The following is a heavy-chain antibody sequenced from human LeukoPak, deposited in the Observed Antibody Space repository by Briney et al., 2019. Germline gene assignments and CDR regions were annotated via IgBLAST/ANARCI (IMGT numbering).Heavy chain of an antibody. Sequence: ASVKVSCKVSGYTLTELSMHWVRQAPGQGLEWMGGIIPIFGTANYAQKFQGRVTITADESTSTAYMELSSLRSEDTAVYYCARVGNSYGIVVVIATGAFDIWGQGTMVTVSS. CDR2: IIPIFGTA. CDR3: ARVGNSYGIVVVIATGAFDI. CDR1: GYTLTELS. J-gene: IGHJ3*02. D-gene: IGHD2-21*01. V-gene: IGHV1-69*13.